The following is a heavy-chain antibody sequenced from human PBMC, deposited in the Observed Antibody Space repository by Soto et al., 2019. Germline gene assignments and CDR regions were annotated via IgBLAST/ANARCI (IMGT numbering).Heavy chain of an antibody. CDR2: ISGGGGST. Sequence: PGGSLRLSCAASGFTFSTYAMNWVRQAPGKGLEWVSAISGGGGSTYYADSVKGRVTISRDNSKNTLYLQMNSLRAEDTAVYYCAKVSLGALTFTDYYYYGLDVWGQGTTATVSS. J-gene: IGHJ6*02. CDR1: GFTFSTYA. D-gene: IGHD1-26*01. CDR3: AKVSLGALTFTDYYYYGLDV. V-gene: IGHV3-23*01.